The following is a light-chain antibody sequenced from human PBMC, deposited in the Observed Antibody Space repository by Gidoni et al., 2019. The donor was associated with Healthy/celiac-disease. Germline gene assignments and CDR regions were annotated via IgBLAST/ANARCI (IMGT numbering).Light chain of an antibody. CDR1: QSVSSSY. CDR2: GAS. J-gene: IGKJ4*01. V-gene: IGKV3-20*01. CDR3: QQYGSSPLT. Sequence: EIVLTQSPGTLSLSPGERSTLSCRASQSVSSSYLAWYQQKPGQAPRLLIYGASIRSTCIPDRFSGSGSVTDCTLTISRLEPEDFAVYYCQQYGSSPLTFGGGTKVEIK.